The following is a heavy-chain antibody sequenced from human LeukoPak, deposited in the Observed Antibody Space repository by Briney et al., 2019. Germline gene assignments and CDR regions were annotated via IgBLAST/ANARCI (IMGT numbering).Heavy chain of an antibody. CDR2: VYYSGST. D-gene: IGHD7-27*01. J-gene: IGHJ4*02. CDR3: ASNTGTVFDY. Sequence: SETLSLTCTVSNYSISTDYYWSWIRQPPGKGLEWIGYVYYSGSTEYNPSLRSRVTISLEMSKHQFSLNLTSVTAADTAVYYCASNTGTVFDYWGQGALVTVSS. CDR1: NYSISTDYY. V-gene: IGHV4-61*01.